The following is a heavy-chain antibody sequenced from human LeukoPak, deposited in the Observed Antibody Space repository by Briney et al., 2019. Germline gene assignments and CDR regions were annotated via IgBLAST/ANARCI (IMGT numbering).Heavy chain of an antibody. CDR2: IYYSGST. Sequence: PSETLSLTCTVSNYSISSGYYWGWIRQPPGTGLEWIGSIYYSGSTYYNPSLKSRVTISVDTSKNQFSLKLSSVTAADTAVYYCARARYDILTGYYEHFDYWGQGTLVTVSS. D-gene: IGHD3-9*01. CDR1: NYSISSGYY. V-gene: IGHV4-38-2*02. J-gene: IGHJ4*02. CDR3: ARARYDILTGYYEHFDY.